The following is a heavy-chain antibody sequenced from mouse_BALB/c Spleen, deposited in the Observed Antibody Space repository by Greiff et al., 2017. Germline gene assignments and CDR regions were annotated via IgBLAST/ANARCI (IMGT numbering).Heavy chain of an antibody. CDR1: GYTFTSYV. D-gene: IGHD2-10*02. J-gene: IGHJ2*01. CDR2: IYPYNGGT. CDR3: ARGWYGNYEGYYFDY. V-gene: IGHV1-14*01. Sequence: VQLQQSGPELVKPGASVKMSCKASGYTFTSYVMHWVKQKPGQGLEWIGYIYPYNGGTGYNQKFKSKATLTVDNSSSTAYMELRSLTSEDSAVYYCARGWYGNYEGYYFDYWGQGTTLTVSS.